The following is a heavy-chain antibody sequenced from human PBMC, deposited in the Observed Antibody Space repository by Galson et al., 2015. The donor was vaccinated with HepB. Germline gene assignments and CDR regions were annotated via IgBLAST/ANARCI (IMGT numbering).Heavy chain of an antibody. CDR2: IYWDDDK. CDR3: AHTYYGDYGVEAFDI. V-gene: IGHV2-5*02. Sequence: PALVKPTQTLTLTCTFSGFSLSTSGVGVGWIRQPPGKALEWLALIYWDDDKRYSPSLKSRLTITKDTSKNQVVLTMTNMDPVDTATYYCAHTYYGDYGVEAFDIWGQGTMVTVSS. D-gene: IGHD4-17*01. J-gene: IGHJ3*02. CDR1: GFSLSTSGVG.